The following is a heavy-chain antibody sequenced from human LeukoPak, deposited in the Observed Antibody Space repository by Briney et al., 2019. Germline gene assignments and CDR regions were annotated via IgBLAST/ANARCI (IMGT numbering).Heavy chain of an antibody. Sequence: SETLSLNCTVSGVSISTYYWSWIRQPPGKGLEWIGYMYYTGNTNYNPSLKSRLTMSVDTSKNQFSLKLTSVTAADTAVYYCASAGYSGYLGDFDYWGQGTLVTVSS. CDR1: GVSISTYY. D-gene: IGHD5-12*01. CDR3: ASAGYSGYLGDFDY. V-gene: IGHV4-59*01. CDR2: MYYTGNT. J-gene: IGHJ4*02.